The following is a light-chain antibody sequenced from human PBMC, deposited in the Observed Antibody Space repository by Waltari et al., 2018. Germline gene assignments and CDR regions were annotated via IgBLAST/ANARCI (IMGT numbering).Light chain of an antibody. CDR3: QQYDSIVLT. CDR2: GAS. V-gene: IGKV3-20*01. CDR1: QSVSNNF. Sequence: EIVLTQSPGPLSLSTGERAPLSCRASQSVSNNFLNWYQQKPGQAPRLLIYGASSRATGIPDRFSGSGSGTDFTLTISRLEPEDFAVYYCQQYDSIVLTFGGGTKVEI. J-gene: IGKJ4*01.